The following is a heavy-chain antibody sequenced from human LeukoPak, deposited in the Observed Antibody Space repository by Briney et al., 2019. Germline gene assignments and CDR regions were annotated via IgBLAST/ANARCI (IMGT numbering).Heavy chain of an antibody. CDR2: ISSSSSYI. D-gene: IGHD2-21*02. CDR3: PGGDGRNSKQRMDV. J-gene: IGHJ6*02. Sequence: GGSLRLSCAASGFTFSSYSMNWCGQAPGKGLEWVSSISSSSSYIYYADSVKGRFTISRVNAKNSLYLQMNCCARDRRGAPYCPGGDGRNSKQRMDVWGQGTTVTVSS. V-gene: IGHV3-21*01. CDR1: GFTFSSYS.